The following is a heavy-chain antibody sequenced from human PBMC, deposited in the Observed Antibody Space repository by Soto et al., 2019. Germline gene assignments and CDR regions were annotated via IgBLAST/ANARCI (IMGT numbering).Heavy chain of an antibody. D-gene: IGHD3-9*01. CDR2: ICFEESNN. V-gene: IGHV3-33*01. CDR1: GXTFXSYG. J-gene: IGHJ6*02. CDR3: VRDLNYDILTGPVPYYYYGMDV. Sequence: GGSLRLSCAASGXTFXSYGMHXVRQAPXXXLXWXSVICFEESNNYYAVSAKGRFTTSRDNSKNTLYLHMSGLRAEDTAVYYCVRDLNYDILTGPVPYYYYGMDVWGQGTTVTGSS.